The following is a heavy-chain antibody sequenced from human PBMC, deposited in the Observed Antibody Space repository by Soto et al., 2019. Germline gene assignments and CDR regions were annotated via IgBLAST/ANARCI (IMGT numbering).Heavy chain of an antibody. J-gene: IGHJ4*02. D-gene: IGHD3-22*01. V-gene: IGHV3-21*01. Sequence: EVQLVESGGGLVKPGGSLRLSCAASGFTCSSYSMNWVRQAPGKGLEWVSSISSSSSYIHYADSVKGRFTISRDNAKNSQYLQMNSLRAEDTAVYHCARETYYYDSSGYYIHYFDYWGPGTLVTVSS. CDR2: ISSSSSYI. CDR3: ARETYYYDSSGYYIHYFDY. CDR1: GFTCSSYS.